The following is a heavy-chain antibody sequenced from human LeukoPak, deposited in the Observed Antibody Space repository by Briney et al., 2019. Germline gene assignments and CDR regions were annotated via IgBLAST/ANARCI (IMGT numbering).Heavy chain of an antibody. Sequence: ASVKVSCKASGGTFGSYTASWVRQAPGQGLGRMGGIFPIFRTTHYAHKFKGRVTIVTDASTSTASMELSSLRSEDTAVYYCARGAWFGELGKYYFDYWGQGTLVTVSS. CDR2: IFPIFRTT. V-gene: IGHV1-69*05. CDR1: GGTFGSYT. J-gene: IGHJ4*02. CDR3: ARGAWFGELGKYYFDY. D-gene: IGHD3-10*01.